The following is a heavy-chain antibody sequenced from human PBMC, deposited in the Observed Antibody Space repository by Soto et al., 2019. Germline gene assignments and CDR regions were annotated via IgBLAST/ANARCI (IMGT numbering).Heavy chain of an antibody. J-gene: IGHJ4*02. Sequence: QVQLVQSGAEVKKPGASVKVSCKASGYSFTDYYIHWVRQAPGQGLYWMGVINPSAGSTSYAQSFQGRITLTRDTSTNTVDMELTSLTSDDTAIYYCARVGYDVYGGRASYFDYWGQGSLVTVSS. CDR3: ARVGYDVYGGRASYFDY. D-gene: IGHD5-12*01. CDR1: GYSFTDYY. CDR2: INPSAGST. V-gene: IGHV1-46*01.